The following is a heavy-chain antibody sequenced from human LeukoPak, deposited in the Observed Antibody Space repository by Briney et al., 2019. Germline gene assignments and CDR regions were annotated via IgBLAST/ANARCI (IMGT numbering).Heavy chain of an antibody. CDR1: RYTFTASY. CDR2: INPNSGGT. J-gene: IGHJ5*02. Sequence: ASVKVSCKASRYTFTASYIHWVRQAPGQGLEWMGWINPNSGGTNYAQKFQGRVTMTRDTSITTAYMELSRLRSDDTAMYYCAAGTSTTTAPGPDWFDPWGQGTLVTVSS. CDR3: AAGTSTTTAPGPDWFDP. D-gene: IGHD1-1*01. V-gene: IGHV1-2*02.